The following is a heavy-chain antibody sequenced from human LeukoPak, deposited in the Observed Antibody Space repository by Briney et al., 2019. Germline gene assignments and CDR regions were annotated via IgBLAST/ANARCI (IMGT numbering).Heavy chain of an antibody. V-gene: IGHV3-30*04. J-gene: IGHJ6*04. D-gene: IGHD1-1*01. Sequence: GRSLRLSCAASGFTFSSYAMHWVRQAPGKGLEWVAVISYDGSNKYYADSVKGRFTISRDNSKNTLYLQMNSLGAEDTAVYYCARAQLEGPVGVLYYGMDVWGKGTTVTVSS. CDR2: ISYDGSNK. CDR3: ARAQLEGPVGVLYYGMDV. CDR1: GFTFSSYA.